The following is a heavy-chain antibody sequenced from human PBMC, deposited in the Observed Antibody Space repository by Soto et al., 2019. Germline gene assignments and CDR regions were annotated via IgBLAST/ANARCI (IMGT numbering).Heavy chain of an antibody. Sequence: EVQVVESGGGLVQPGGSLRLSCAASGFTFSNFGMHWVRQAPGKGLEWISYIVSSSSTIYYADSVKGRFTISRDNAKNSLYLQMNSLRADDTAVYYCARWGFSSSWYSIAYWGQGTLVTVSS. CDR1: GFTFSNFG. CDR2: IVSSSSTI. V-gene: IGHV3-48*01. D-gene: IGHD6-13*01. J-gene: IGHJ4*02. CDR3: ARWGFSSSWYSIAY.